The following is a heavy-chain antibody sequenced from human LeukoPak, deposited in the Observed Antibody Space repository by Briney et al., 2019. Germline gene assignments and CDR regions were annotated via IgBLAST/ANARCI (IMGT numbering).Heavy chain of an antibody. CDR2: VSGGDPTT. CDR1: GFTFTTYA. Sequence: SGGSLRLSCAASGFTFTTYAMGWVRQAPGRGLEWVSSVSGGDPTTYYSDSVKGRFTISRDNSKNTLYLQMNSLGAEDTAVYYCARRQRGGDYWGQGTLVTVSS. J-gene: IGHJ4*02. V-gene: IGHV3-23*01. CDR3: ARRQRGGDY. D-gene: IGHD3-16*01.